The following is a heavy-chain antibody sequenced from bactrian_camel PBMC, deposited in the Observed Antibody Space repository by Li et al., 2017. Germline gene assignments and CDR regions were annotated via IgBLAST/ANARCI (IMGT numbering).Heavy chain of an antibody. Sequence: QVQLVESGGGLVQPGGSLRLSCAASGFTFSSYYMSWVRQAPGKGLEWVSSIYSDGSKTYYSDSVKGRFTISRDNAKNTAYLETNTLKSEDTARYYCVALAWGFNYWGLGTQVTVS. CDR2: IYSDGSKT. CDR1: GFTFSSYY. V-gene: IGHV3-2*01. CDR3: VALAWGFNY. J-gene: IGHJ4*01. D-gene: IGHD1*01.